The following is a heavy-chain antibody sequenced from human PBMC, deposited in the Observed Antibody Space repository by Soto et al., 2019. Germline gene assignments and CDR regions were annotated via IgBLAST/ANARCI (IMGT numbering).Heavy chain of an antibody. D-gene: IGHD3-10*01. V-gene: IGHV4-39*01. CDR1: GGSISSSSYY. J-gene: IGHJ3*02. CDR2: IYYSGST. Sequence: QLQLQESGPGLVKPSETLSLTCTVSGGSISSSSYYWGWIRQPPGKGLEWIGSIYYSGSTYYNPSLKSRVTISVDTSKNQFSLKLSSVTAADTAVYYCARQDYYGSTGWAFDIWGQGTMVTVSS. CDR3: ARQDYYGSTGWAFDI.